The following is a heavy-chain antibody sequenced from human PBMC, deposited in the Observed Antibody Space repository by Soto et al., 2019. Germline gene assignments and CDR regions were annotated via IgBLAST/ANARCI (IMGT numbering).Heavy chain of an antibody. J-gene: IGHJ5*02. CDR2: ISFDVNKK. CDR3: ATDDYGFDP. V-gene: IGHV3-30-3*01. Sequence: QVKLVESGGGVVQPGTSLTLSCAASGFVFRNYAMHWVRQAPGKGLEWVAVISFDVNKKHYSDSVKGRFTISRDNSQNTLYLVMNSLRDEDTAVYYCATDDYGFDPWGQGTKVTVSS. CDR1: GFVFRNYA. D-gene: IGHD3-16*01.